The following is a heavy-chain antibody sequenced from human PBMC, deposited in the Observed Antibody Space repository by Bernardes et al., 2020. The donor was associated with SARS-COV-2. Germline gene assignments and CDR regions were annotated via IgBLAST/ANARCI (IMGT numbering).Heavy chain of an antibody. V-gene: IGHV4-34*01. CDR3: ARARRGYGSGSYIYGYYYYMDV. Sequence: SETLSLTCAVYGGSFSGYYWSWIRQPPGKGLEWIGEINHSGSTNYNPSLKSRVTISVDTSKNQFSLKLSSVTAADTAVYYCARARRGYGSGSYIYGYYYYMDVWGKGTTVTVSS. CDR1: GGSFSGYY. CDR2: INHSGST. D-gene: IGHD3-10*01. J-gene: IGHJ6*03.